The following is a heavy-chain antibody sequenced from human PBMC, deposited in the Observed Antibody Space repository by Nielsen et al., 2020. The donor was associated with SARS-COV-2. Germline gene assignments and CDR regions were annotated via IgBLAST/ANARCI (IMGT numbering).Heavy chain of an antibody. V-gene: IGHV3-20*01. Sequence: GESLKISCAASGFTFDDYGMSWVRQAPGKGLEWVSGINWNGGSTGYADSVKGRFTISRDNAKNSLYLQMNSLRAEDTALYHCASAHSSSWYYYMDVWGKGTTVTVSS. CDR1: GFTFDDYG. D-gene: IGHD6-6*01. J-gene: IGHJ6*03. CDR2: INWNGGST. CDR3: ASAHSSSWYYYMDV.